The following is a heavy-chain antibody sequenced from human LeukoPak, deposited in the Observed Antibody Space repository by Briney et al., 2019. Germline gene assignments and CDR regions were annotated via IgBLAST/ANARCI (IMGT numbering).Heavy chain of an antibody. J-gene: IGHJ6*03. Sequence: PGGFLRLSCAASGFTFSSYWMSWVRQAPGKGLEWVANIKQDGSEKYYVDSVKGRFTISRDNAKNSLYLQMNSLRAEDTAVYYCARVSSSYIYYYYYMDVWGKGTTVTVSS. V-gene: IGHV3-7*01. CDR1: GFTFSSYW. D-gene: IGHD6-13*01. CDR3: ARVSSSYIYYYYYMDV. CDR2: IKQDGSEK.